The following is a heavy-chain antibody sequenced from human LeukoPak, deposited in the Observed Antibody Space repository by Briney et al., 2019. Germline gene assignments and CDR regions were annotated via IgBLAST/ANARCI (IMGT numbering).Heavy chain of an antibody. CDR2: INPSGGST. J-gene: IGHJ4*02. D-gene: IGHD1-26*01. Sequence: VASVKVSCKASGYTFTGYYMHWVRQALGQGLEWMGIINPSGGSTSYAQKFQGRVTMTRDMSTSTVYMELSSLRSEDTAVYYCARDLGQWEVGYWGQGTLVTVSS. CDR1: GYTFTGYY. V-gene: IGHV1-46*01. CDR3: ARDLGQWEVGY.